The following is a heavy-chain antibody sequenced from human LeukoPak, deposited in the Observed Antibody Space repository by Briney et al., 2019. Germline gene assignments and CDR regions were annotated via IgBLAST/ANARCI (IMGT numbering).Heavy chain of an antibody. J-gene: IGHJ4*02. CDR2: ISSSGSTI. CDR3: ARLLSGSYWDFDY. V-gene: IGHV3-11*01. CDR1: GFTSSDYY. Sequence: GGSLRLSCAASGFTSSDYYMSWIRQAPGKGLEWVSYISSSGSTIYYADSVKGRFTISRDNAKNSLYLQMNSLRAEDTAVYYCARLLSGSYWDFDYWGQGTLVTVSS. D-gene: IGHD1-26*01.